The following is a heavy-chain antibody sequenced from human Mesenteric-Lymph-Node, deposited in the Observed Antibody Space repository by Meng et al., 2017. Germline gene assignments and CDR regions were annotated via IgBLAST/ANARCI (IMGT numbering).Heavy chain of an antibody. D-gene: IGHD3-22*01. J-gene: IGHJ6*02. V-gene: IGHV3-15*01. Sequence: GESLKISCAASGFTFSNAWMSWVRQAPGKGLEWVGRIKSKTDGGTTDYAAPVKGRFTISRDDSKNTLYLQMNSLKTEDTAVYYCTTVNSSGDTTGSYLNYYYYYYYGMDVWGQGTTVTVSS. CDR2: IKSKTDGGTT. CDR1: GFTFSNAW. CDR3: TTVNSSGDTTGSYLNYYYYYYYGMDV.